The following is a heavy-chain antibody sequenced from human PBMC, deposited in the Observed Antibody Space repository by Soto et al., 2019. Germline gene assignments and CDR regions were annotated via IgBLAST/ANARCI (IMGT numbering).Heavy chain of an antibody. Sequence: ETLSLTCAVYGGSFSGYYWSWIRQPPGKGLEWIGEINHSGSTNYNPSLKSRVTISVDTSKNQFSLKLSSVTAADTAVYYCARVGGIGNYYYYGMDVWGQGTTVTVSS. CDR3: ARVGGIGNYYYYGMDV. CDR2: INHSGST. CDR1: GGSFSGYY. J-gene: IGHJ6*02. D-gene: IGHD3-10*01. V-gene: IGHV4-34*01.